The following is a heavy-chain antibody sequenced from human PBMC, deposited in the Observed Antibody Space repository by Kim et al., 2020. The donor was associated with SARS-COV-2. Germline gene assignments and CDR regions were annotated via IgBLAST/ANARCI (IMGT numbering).Heavy chain of an antibody. V-gene: IGHV3-48*02. D-gene: IGHD3-10*02. CDR1: GYTFAAYG. CDR2: LSSSSSSI. J-gene: IGHJ4*02. Sequence: GGSLRLSCAASGYTFAAYGLNWVRQAPGKGLEWVSSLSSSSSSINYADSVKGRFTISRDNAKNSLYLQMDSLRDEDTAVYYCARESREGYNVYDYWGQGTMVTVSS. CDR3: ARESREGYNVYDY.